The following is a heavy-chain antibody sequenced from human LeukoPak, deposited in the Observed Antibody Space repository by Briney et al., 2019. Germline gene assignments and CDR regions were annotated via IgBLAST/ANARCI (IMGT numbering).Heavy chain of an antibody. CDR2: ISWNSGSI. CDR3: AKDISKEVGAFDI. Sequence: GRSLRLSCAASGFTFDDYAMHWVRQAPGKGLEWVSGISWNSGSIGYADSVKGRFTISGDNAKNSLYLQMNSLRAEDMALYYCAKDISKEVGAFDIWGQGTMVTVSS. CDR1: GFTFDDYA. V-gene: IGHV3-9*03. J-gene: IGHJ3*02.